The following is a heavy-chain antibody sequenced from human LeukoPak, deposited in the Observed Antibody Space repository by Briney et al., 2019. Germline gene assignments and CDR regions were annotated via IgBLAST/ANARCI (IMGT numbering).Heavy chain of an antibody. Sequence: PGGSLRLSCAASGFTFSDHYMDWVRQAPGKGLEWVGRARNKANSYTTEYAASVKGRFTISRDDSKSSLYLQMNSLKSEDTAVYYCARSPSYFPDYWGQGTLVTVSS. CDR2: ARNKANSYTT. V-gene: IGHV3-72*01. CDR3: ARSPSYFPDY. J-gene: IGHJ4*02. D-gene: IGHD1-26*01. CDR1: GFTFSDHY.